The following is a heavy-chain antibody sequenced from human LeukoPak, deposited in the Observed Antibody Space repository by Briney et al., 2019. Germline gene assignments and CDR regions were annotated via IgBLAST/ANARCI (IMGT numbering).Heavy chain of an antibody. CDR2: ISGSGGST. V-gene: IGHV3-23*01. CDR3: AKPRIGIAAAGESFFDY. D-gene: IGHD6-13*01. CDR1: RFTFSSYA. Sequence: GGSLRLSCAASRFTFSSYAMSWVRQAPGKGLEWVSAISGSGGSTYYADSVKGRFTISRDNSKNTLYLQMNSLRAEDTAVYYCAKPRIGIAAAGESFFDYWSQGTLVTVSS. J-gene: IGHJ4*02.